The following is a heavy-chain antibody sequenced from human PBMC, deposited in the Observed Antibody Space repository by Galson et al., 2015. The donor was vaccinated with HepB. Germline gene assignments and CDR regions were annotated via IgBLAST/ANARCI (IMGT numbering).Heavy chain of an antibody. J-gene: IGHJ4*02. Sequence: ETLSLTCTVSGGSISSYYWSWIRQPPGKGLEWIGYIYYSGSTNYNPSLKSRVTISVDTSKNQFSLKLSSVTAADTAVYYCARHMVRGVYLGLFDYWGQGTLVTVSS. CDR2: IYYSGST. CDR1: GGSISSYY. D-gene: IGHD3-10*01. V-gene: IGHV4-59*01. CDR3: ARHMVRGVYLGLFDY.